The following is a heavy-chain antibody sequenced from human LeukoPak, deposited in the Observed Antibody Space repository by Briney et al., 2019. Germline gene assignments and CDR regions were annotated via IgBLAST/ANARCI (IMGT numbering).Heavy chain of an antibody. D-gene: IGHD6-13*01. Sequence: GGSLRLSCAASGFTFSSYEMNWVRQAPGKGLEWVSYISSSGSTIYYADSVKGRFTISRDNAKNSLYLQMNSLRAEDTAVYYCARGSLEQLSHAIDIWGQGTMVTVSS. CDR1: GFTFSSYE. CDR3: ARGSLEQLSHAIDI. J-gene: IGHJ3*02. V-gene: IGHV3-48*03. CDR2: ISSSGSTI.